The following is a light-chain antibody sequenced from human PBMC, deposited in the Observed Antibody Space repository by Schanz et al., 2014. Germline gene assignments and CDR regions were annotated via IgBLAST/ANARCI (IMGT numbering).Light chain of an antibody. CDR3: QSYDRSLSGYV. CDR1: SSNIGSNT. J-gene: IGLJ1*01. CDR2: SNN. V-gene: IGLV1-44*01. Sequence: QSVLTQPPSASGTPGQRVTISCSGSSSNIGSNTVNWYQQLPGTAPKLLIYSNNQRPSGVPDRFSGSKSGTSASLAISGLQSEDEADYYCQSYDRSLSGYVFGTGTKLTVL.